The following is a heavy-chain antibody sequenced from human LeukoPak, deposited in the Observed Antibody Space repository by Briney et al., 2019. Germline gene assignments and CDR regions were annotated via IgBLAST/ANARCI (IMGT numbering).Heavy chain of an antibody. J-gene: IGHJ4*02. CDR2: FSGSGGST. V-gene: IGHV3-23*01. D-gene: IGHD6-19*01. Sequence: GGSLRLSCAASGFTFSSYAMSWVRQAPGKGLECISGFSGSGGSTYCADSVKGRFTISRDNSKNTLYLQMNSLRAEDTAVYYCAKGGQWLGQPDYWGQGTLVTVSS. CDR1: GFTFSSYA. CDR3: AKGGQWLGQPDY.